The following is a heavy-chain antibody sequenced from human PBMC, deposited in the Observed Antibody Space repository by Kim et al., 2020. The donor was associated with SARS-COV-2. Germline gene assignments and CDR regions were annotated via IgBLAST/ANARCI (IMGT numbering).Heavy chain of an antibody. J-gene: IGHJ4*02. D-gene: IGHD3-3*01. CDR1: GYTFTSYA. CDR3: ARPTIFGVVQFDY. V-gene: IGHV7-4-1*01. Sequence: ASVKVSCKASGYTFTSYAMNWVRQAPGQGLEWMGWINTNTGNPTYAQLFTGRFVFTLDTSVSTAYLQIDSLKAEDTAVYYCARPTIFGVVQFDYWGQGTLVHVPS. CDR2: INTNTGNP.